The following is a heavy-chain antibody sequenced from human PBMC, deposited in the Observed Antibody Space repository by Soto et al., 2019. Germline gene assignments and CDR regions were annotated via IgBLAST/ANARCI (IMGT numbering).Heavy chain of an antibody. Sequence: PSETLSLTCTVSGGSISSYYWSWIRQPPGKGLEWIGYIYYSGSTNYTPSLKSRVTISVDTSKNQFSLKLSSVTAADTAVYYCARAGGSYYSPYYYYGMDVWGQGTTVTVSS. CDR3: ARAGGSYYSPYYYYGMDV. CDR1: GGSISSYY. V-gene: IGHV4-59*01. J-gene: IGHJ6*02. CDR2: IYYSGST. D-gene: IGHD1-26*01.